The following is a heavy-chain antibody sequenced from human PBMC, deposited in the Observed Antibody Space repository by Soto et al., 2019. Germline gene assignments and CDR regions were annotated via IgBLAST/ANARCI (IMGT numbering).Heavy chain of an antibody. D-gene: IGHD6-19*01. Sequence: QVQLQESGPGLVKPSETLSLTCTVSGGSISGFYWSWIRQPQGKGLEWIGYVNDRGNTNYNPSLKSRVTISVDTSKNQFALKLSSVTAADTAVYYCARDFPTAGYGSGWYDYWGQGTLVTVSS. CDR2: VNDRGNT. J-gene: IGHJ4*02. V-gene: IGHV4-59*01. CDR3: ARDFPTAGYGSGWYDY. CDR1: GGSISGFY.